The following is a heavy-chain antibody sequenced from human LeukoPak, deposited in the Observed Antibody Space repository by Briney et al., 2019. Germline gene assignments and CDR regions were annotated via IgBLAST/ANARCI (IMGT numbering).Heavy chain of an antibody. CDR1: AASISNYY. J-gene: IGHJ4*02. D-gene: IGHD3-22*01. CDR3: ARPRSGYRYTFDY. Sequence: SETLSLTCAVSAASISNYYWSWIRQAPGKGLEWIGYISTSGSTNYNPSLKSRVSISLDTSKNRFSLNLNFVTAADTAVYYCARPRSGYRYTFDYWGQGALVTVSS. V-gene: IGHV4-4*09. CDR2: ISTSGST.